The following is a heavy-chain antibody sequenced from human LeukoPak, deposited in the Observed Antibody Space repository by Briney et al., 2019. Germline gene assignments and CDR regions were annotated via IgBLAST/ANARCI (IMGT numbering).Heavy chain of an antibody. J-gene: IGHJ5*02. CDR3: ARDREYSSS. CDR1: GGSISSGSYY. Sequence: PSETLSLTCTVSGGSISSGSYYWSWIRQPAGKGLEWIGRIYTSGSTNFNPSLKSRVTISVDTSKNQFSLKLSSVTAADTAVYYCARDREYSSSWGQGTLVTVSS. D-gene: IGHD6-6*01. CDR2: IYTSGST. V-gene: IGHV4-61*02.